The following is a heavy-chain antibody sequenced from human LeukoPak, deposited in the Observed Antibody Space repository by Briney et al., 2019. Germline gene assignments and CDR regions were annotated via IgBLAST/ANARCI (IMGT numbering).Heavy chain of an antibody. V-gene: IGHV3-23*01. CDR1: GFTFSGSA. Sequence: GGSLRLSCAASGFTFSGSAMHWVRQAPGKGLEWVSAISGSGGSTYYADSVKGRFTISRDNSKNTLYLQMNSLRAEDTAVYYCAKEVLSVAGTNGMDYWGQGTLVTVSS. CDR2: ISGSGGST. CDR3: AKEVLSVAGTNGMDY. J-gene: IGHJ4*02. D-gene: IGHD2-8*01.